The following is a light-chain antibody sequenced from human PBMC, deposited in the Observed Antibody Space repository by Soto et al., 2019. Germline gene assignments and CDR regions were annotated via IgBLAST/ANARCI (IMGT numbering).Light chain of an antibody. J-gene: IGKJ1*01. CDR3: LLDFRYFWA. CDR1: QAIRTA. CDR2: AAS. V-gene: IGKV1-6*01. Sequence: IQMTQSPSSLSPSVGDRVTITCRASQAIRTALGWYQQKPGKVPKLLIYAASILQSGVPSRFSGSGSGTDFTLTISSLQPEDFATYYCLLDFRYFWAFGQGTKVDIK.